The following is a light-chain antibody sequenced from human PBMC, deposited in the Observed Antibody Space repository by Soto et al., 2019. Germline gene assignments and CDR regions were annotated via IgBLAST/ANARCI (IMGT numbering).Light chain of an antibody. J-gene: IGKJ2*01. CDR2: KAS. CDR3: QQYNSYLYT. CDR1: QTISSW. V-gene: IGKV1-5*03. Sequence: DIQMTQSPSTLSGSVGDRVTITCRASQTISSWLAWYQQKPGKAPKLLIYKASTLKSGVPSRFSGSGSGTEFTLTISGLQPDDSATYYCQQYNSYLYTFGQGT.